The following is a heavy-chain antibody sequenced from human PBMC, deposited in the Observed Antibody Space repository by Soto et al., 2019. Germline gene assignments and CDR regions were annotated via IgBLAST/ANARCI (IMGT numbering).Heavy chain of an antibody. CDR3: AKSYHSSGWRAGYSYYALDV. CDR2: VSGPGGTT. V-gene: IGHV3-23*01. J-gene: IGHJ6*02. D-gene: IGHD6-19*01. CDR1: RFTFNSYA. Sequence: EVQLLESGGGLVQPGGSLRLSCVASRFTFNSYAMTWVRQAPGKGLEWVSVVSGPGGTTYYADSVEGRFTTSRDNSKNSLFLHMNSLRAEDTAVYYCAKSYHSSGWRAGYSYYALDVWGQGTTVTVSS.